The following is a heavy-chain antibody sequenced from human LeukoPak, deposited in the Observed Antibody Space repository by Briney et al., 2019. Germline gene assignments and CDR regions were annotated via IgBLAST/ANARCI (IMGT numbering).Heavy chain of an antibody. V-gene: IGHV3-23*01. D-gene: IGHD4-17*01. Sequence: GGSLRLSCAASGFTFSSYAMSWVRQAPGKGLEWVSAISGSGGSTYYADSVKGRFTISGDNSKNTLYLQMNSLRAEDTAVYYCAKDRNDYGDYNDYWGQGTLVTVSS. CDR3: AKDRNDYGDYNDY. J-gene: IGHJ4*02. CDR2: ISGSGGST. CDR1: GFTFSSYA.